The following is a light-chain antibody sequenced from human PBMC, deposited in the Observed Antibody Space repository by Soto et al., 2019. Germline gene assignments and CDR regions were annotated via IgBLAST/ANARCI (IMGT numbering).Light chain of an antibody. J-gene: IGKJ5*01. CDR2: AAS. Sequence: DIQMTQSPSCVSASVGDRVTITCLASQTISNYLNWYQQKPGKAPYLLIYAASSLQSGVPSRFSGSSSGTDFTLTITSLQPEDFATYYCQQTYSTPITFGQGTRLEIK. CDR3: QQTYSTPIT. V-gene: IGKV1-39*01. CDR1: QTISNY.